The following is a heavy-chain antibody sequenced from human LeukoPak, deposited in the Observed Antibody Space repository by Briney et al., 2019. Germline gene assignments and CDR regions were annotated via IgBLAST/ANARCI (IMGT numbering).Heavy chain of an antibody. J-gene: IGHJ4*02. D-gene: IGHD6-13*01. CDR3: ARGPQQLGFDY. CDR1: GYTFTSYD. CDR2: MNPNSGNT. Sequence: ASVNVSCKASGYTFTSYDINWVRRATGQGLEWMGWMNPNSGNTGFAQKFQGRVTMARNTSISTAYMELSSLRSEDTALYYCARGPQQLGFDYWGQGTLVTVSS. V-gene: IGHV1-8*01.